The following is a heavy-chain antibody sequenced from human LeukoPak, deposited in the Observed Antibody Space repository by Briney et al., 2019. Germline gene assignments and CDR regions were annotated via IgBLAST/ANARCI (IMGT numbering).Heavy chain of an antibody. V-gene: IGHV3-23*01. CDR1: GFTLSSYA. J-gene: IGHJ4*02. CDR2: ISDSGNT. Sequence: GGSLRLSCAASGFTLSSYAMSWVRQAPGKGLEWVSAISDSGNTYHADSVKGRFTISRDNAKNSLYLQMNSLRVEDTALYHCARKGLGGELGGFDSWGQGTLVTVSS. CDR3: ARKGLGGELGGFDS. D-gene: IGHD1-26*01.